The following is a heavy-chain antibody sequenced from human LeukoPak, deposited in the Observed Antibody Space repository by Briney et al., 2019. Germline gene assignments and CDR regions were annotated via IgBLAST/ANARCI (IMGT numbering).Heavy chain of an antibody. CDR1: GYIFTSNA. Sequence: RASVKVSCKTSGYIFTSNAVHWVRQAPGQRLEWMGWINADNGNTKYSQKFQGRVTITRDTSATTAYMELSSLRSEDTAVYYCARGAASWYFTYDFWGQGTLVTVSS. J-gene: IGHJ4*02. D-gene: IGHD6-13*01. V-gene: IGHV1-3*01. CDR2: INADNGNT. CDR3: ARGAASWYFTYDF.